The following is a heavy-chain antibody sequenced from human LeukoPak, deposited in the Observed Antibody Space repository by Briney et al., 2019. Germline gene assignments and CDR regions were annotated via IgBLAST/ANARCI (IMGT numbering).Heavy chain of an antibody. V-gene: IGHV4-59*01. CDR3: VRDRELTY. CDR1: DGSISIYY. D-gene: IGHD3-10*01. Sequence: SETLSLTCTVSDGSISIYYWDWIRQPPGKGLEWIGYIYNSGSSTIYNPSLQSRVTISVDMSKNQFSLRLSSVTAADTAVYFCVRDRELTYWGQGILVTVSS. J-gene: IGHJ4*02. CDR2: IYNSGSST.